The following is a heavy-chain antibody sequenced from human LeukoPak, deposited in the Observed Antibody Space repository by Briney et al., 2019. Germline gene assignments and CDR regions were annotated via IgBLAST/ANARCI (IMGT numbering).Heavy chain of an antibody. J-gene: IGHJ4*02. D-gene: IGHD1-26*01. Sequence: SETLSLTCTVSGGSISSYYWSWIRQPPGKGLEWIGYIYYSGSTIYNPSLKSRVTMSVDTSKNQFSLKLSSVTAADTAVYYCVARSGIPSIDYWGQGTLVTVSS. CDR3: VARSGIPSIDY. CDR2: IYYSGST. V-gene: IGHV4-59*12. CDR1: GGSISSYY.